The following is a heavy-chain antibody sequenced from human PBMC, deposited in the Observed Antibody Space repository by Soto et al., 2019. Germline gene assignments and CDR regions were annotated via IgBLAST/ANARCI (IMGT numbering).Heavy chain of an antibody. V-gene: IGHV1-3*01. CDR2: INAGNGNT. J-gene: IGHJ4*02. Sequence: QVQLVQSGAEVKKPGASVKVSCKASGYTFTSYAMHWVRQAPGQRLEWMGWINAGNGNTKYSQTLQGRVTITRDTSESTAYMELSSLRSEDTAVYYCARDVGATGDWGQGTLVTVSS. CDR1: GYTFTSYA. CDR3: ARDVGATGD. D-gene: IGHD1-26*01.